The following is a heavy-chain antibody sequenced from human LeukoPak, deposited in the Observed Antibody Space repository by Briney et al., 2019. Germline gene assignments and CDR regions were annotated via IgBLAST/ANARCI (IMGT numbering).Heavy chain of an antibody. CDR3: ARVSGEFYYFDY. CDR1: GFTFSSYS. Sequence: GGSLRLSCAASGFTFSSYSMNWVRQAPGKGLEWVSSISSSSSYIYYADSVKGRFTISRDNAKNSLYLQMNSLRAEDTAVYYCARVSGEFYYFDYWGQGTLVTVSS. V-gene: IGHV3-21*04. CDR2: ISSSSSYI. J-gene: IGHJ4*02. D-gene: IGHD1-1*01.